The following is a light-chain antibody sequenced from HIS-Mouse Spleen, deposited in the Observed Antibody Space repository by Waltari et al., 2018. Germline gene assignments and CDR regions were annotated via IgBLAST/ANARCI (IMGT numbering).Light chain of an antibody. CDR1: SSAVGLYNL. Sequence: QSALTQPASVSGSPGQSITISCPGTSSAVGLYNLVSWYQPHPGKAPRLMIYEVSKRRSGVSNRLSGYKSGNTASLTISGLQAEDEADYYCCSYAGSSTWVFGGGTKLTVL. CDR2: EVS. V-gene: IGLV2-23*02. J-gene: IGLJ3*02. CDR3: CSYAGSSTWV.